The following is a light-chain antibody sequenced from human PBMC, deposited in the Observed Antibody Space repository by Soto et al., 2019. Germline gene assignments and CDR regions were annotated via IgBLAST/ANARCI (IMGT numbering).Light chain of an antibody. CDR1: NFDVEDRY. J-gene: IGLJ3*02. CDR2: AVN. V-gene: IGLV2-8*01. CDR3: QVWDNGSDHWV. Sequence: QSALTQPPSASGSPGQSVTISCSGINFDVEDRYISWYQQRPGQAPKLMIYAVNQRPSGVPDRFSGSRSGNTASLTISRVEAGDEAAYSCQVWDNGSDHWVFGGGTKLTVL.